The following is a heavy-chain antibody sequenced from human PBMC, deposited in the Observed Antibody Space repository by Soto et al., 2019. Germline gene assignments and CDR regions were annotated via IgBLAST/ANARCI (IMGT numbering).Heavy chain of an antibody. CDR3: AREGGAIVVVPAAHRYGMYV. Sequence: ASVKVSCKASVGTFSSYAISWVRQAPGQGLEWMGGIIPIFGTANYAQKFQGRVTITADESTSTAYMELSSLRSEDTAVYYCAREGGAIVVVPAAHRYGMYVWGQGSTVTVSS. D-gene: IGHD2-2*01. CDR2: IIPIFGTA. V-gene: IGHV1-69*13. CDR1: VGTFSSYA. J-gene: IGHJ6*02.